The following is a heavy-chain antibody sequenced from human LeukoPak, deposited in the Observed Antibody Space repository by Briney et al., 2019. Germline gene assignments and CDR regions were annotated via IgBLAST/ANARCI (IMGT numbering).Heavy chain of an antibody. D-gene: IGHD3-22*01. CDR1: GYTFTGYY. CDR3: ATQKYDSSGYYDY. V-gene: IGHV1-2*02. CDR2: ISPNSGGT. J-gene: IGHJ4*02. Sequence: ASVKVSCKASGYTFTGYYMHWVRQAPGQGLEWMGWISPNSGGTNYAQKFQGRVTMTRDTSISTAYMELSRLRSDDTAVYYCATQKYDSSGYYDYWGQGTLVTVSS.